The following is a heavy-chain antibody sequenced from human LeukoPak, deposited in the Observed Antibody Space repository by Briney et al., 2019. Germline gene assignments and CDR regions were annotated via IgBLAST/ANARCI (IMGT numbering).Heavy chain of an antibody. CDR1: GFTFSSYA. CDR3: VRDSRTAAEGPDY. Sequence: PGGSLRLSCAASGFTFSSYAMHWLRQAPGKGLEYVSAISSNGGSTYYANSVKGRFTISRDNSKNTLFLQMGSLRGEDMAVYYCVRDSRTAAEGPDYWGQGTLVTVSS. D-gene: IGHD6-13*01. V-gene: IGHV3-64*01. J-gene: IGHJ4*02. CDR2: ISSNGGST.